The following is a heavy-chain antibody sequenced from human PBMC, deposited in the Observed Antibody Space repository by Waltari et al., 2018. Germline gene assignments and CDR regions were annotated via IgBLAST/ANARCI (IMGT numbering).Heavy chain of an antibody. CDR3: AKDRDESEPYCGSNCYWDY. D-gene: IGHD2-21*01. Sequence: EVQLLESGGGLVQPGGSLRLSCAVSGFNFNTYDMSWVRQAPGKGLEWVSAISPSGGNTHYADSVKGRFSISRDNSKNTLYLQLNSLRAEDTAVYYCAKDRDESEPYCGSNCYWDYWGQGTLVTVSS. J-gene: IGHJ4*02. V-gene: IGHV3-23*01. CDR1: GFNFNTYD. CDR2: ISPSGGNT.